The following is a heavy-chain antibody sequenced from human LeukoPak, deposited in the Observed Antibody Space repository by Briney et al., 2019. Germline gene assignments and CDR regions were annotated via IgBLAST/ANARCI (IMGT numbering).Heavy chain of an antibody. CDR2: MNPNSGNT. CDR1: GYTFTSYD. J-gene: IGHJ4*02. V-gene: IGHV1-8*01. D-gene: IGHD6-19*01. CDR3: ASLIAVAGTRDY. Sequence: SVKVSCKASGYTFTSYDINWARQATGQGLEWMGWMNPNSGNTGYAQKFQGRVTMTRNTSISTAYMELSSLRSEDTAVYYCASLIAVAGTRDYWGQGTLVTVSS.